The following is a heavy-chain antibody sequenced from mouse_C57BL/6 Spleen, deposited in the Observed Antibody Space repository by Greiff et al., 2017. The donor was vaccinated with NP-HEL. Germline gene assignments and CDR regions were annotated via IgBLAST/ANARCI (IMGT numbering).Heavy chain of an antibody. CDR3: ERHGNSGYAMDY. D-gene: IGHD2-1*01. V-gene: IGHV5-12*01. CDR1: GFTFSDYY. J-gene: IGHJ4*01. CDR2: ISNGGGST. Sequence: EVKLVEPGGGLVQPGGSLKLSCAASGFTFSDYYMYWVRQTPEKRLEWVAYISNGGGSTYYPDTVKGRFTISRDNAKNTQYLQMSRLKSEDTALYNCERHGNSGYAMDYWGQGTSVTVSS.